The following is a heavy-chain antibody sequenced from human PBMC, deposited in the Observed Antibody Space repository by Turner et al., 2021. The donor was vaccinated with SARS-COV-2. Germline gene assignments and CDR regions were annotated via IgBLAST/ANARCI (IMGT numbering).Heavy chain of an antibody. J-gene: IGHJ4*02. V-gene: IGHV1-69*10. CDR1: GGTFSSYA. CDR3: ASTYYDILTGYLAY. D-gene: IGHD3-9*01. Sequence: QVQLVQSGAEVKKPGSSVKVSCKASGGTFSSYAISWVRQAPGQGLEWMGGIIPILGIANYAQKFQGRVTITADKSTSTAYMELSSLRSEDTAVYYCASTYYDILTGYLAYWGQGTLVTVSS. CDR2: IIPILGIA.